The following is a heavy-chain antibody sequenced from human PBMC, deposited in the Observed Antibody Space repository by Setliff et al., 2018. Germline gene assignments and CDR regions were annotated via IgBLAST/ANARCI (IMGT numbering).Heavy chain of an antibody. CDR3: ARGGTFRYSDY. V-gene: IGHV4-59*01. CDR2: VYYSGIA. Sequence: SETLSLTCTVSGGSISTYYWSWIRQPPGKGLEWIGYVYYSGIANYSPSLKSRLTISVDTSKNQFSLKLRSVTAADTAVYYCARGGTFRYSDYWGQGTPVTVSS. CDR1: GGSISTYY. J-gene: IGHJ4*02. D-gene: IGHD5-12*01.